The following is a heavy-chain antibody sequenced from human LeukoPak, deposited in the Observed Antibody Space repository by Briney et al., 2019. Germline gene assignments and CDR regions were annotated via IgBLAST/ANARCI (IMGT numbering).Heavy chain of an antibody. CDR1: GYPFTSYS. CDR3: ASLEGSSTWYYFDY. Sequence: GESLKISCKASGYPFTSYSIGWVRQMPGKGLEWMGIIYPGESDTRYIPSFEGHVTISADKSNNPAYLKWSRMKASDTGMYYCASLEGSSTWYYFDYWGQGTLVTVPS. D-gene: IGHD6-13*01. CDR2: IYPGESDT. J-gene: IGHJ4*02. V-gene: IGHV5-51*01.